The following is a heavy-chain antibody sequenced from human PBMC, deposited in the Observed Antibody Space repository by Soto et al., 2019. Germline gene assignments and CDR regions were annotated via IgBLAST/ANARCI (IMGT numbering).Heavy chain of an antibody. CDR1: GGTFSSYA. D-gene: IGHD4-17*01. CDR3: ARDHDYGGNSVIGWFDP. V-gene: IGHV1-69*01. Sequence: QVQLVQSGAEVKKPGSSVKVSCKASGGTFSSYAISWVRQAPGQGLEWMGGIIAIFGTANYAQKFQGRVTITADESTSTAYMELSSLRSEDTAVYYCARDHDYGGNSVIGWFDPWGQGTLVTVSS. J-gene: IGHJ5*01. CDR2: IIAIFGTA.